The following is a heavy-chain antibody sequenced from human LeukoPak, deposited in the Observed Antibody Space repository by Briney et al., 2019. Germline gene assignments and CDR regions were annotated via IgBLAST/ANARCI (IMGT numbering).Heavy chain of an antibody. D-gene: IGHD1-26*01. CDR3: AREIELATYPY. CDR2: IFYSGST. J-gene: IGHJ4*02. Sequence: PSQALSPTCPVAGVSTRSGGYYCSWIRQHPGTGLEWIGDIFYSGSTYNNPSHKSRVPISVDKPKNQCPLKLHSVTAADPAVYYCAREIELATYPYWGQGTLVTVSS. CDR1: GVSTRSGGYY. V-gene: IGHV4-31*03.